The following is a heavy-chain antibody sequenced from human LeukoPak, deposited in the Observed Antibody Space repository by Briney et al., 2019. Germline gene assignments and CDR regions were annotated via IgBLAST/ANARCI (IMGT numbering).Heavy chain of an antibody. Sequence: GGSLRLSCAASGFTFSSYSMNWVRQAPGKGLEWVSSISSSSSYIYYADSVKGRFTISRDNAKNSLYLQMDSLRAEDTAVYYCARADTAMAAADYWGQGTLVTVSS. CDR3: ARADTAMAAADY. CDR1: GFTFSSYS. V-gene: IGHV3-21*01. CDR2: ISSSSSYI. J-gene: IGHJ4*02. D-gene: IGHD5-18*01.